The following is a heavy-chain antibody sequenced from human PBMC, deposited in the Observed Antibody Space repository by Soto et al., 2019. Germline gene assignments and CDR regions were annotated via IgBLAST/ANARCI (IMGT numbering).Heavy chain of an antibody. CDR2: IYSGGST. CDR1: GFTVSSNY. J-gene: IGHJ4*02. V-gene: IGHV3-53*01. CDR3: ARVWNGYYFDY. Sequence: GGSRRLSCAASGFTVSSNYMSWVRQAPGKGLEWVSVIYSGGSTYYADSVKGRFTISRDNSKNTLYLQMNSLRADDTAVYYCARVWNGYYFDYWGQGTLVTVSS. D-gene: IGHD3-3*01.